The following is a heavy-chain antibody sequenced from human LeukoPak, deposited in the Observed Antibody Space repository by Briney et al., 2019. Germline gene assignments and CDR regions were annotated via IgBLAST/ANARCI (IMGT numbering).Heavy chain of an antibody. CDR3: ARISGYDGRPSDY. J-gene: IGHJ4*02. Sequence: ASVKVSCKASGYTFTSYAMHWVRQAPGQRLEWMGWINAGNGNTKYSQKFQGRVTITRDTSTSTAYMELSSLRSEDTAVYYCARISGYDGRPSDYWGQGTLVTVSS. CDR2: INAGNGNT. CDR1: GYTFTSYA. V-gene: IGHV1-3*01. D-gene: IGHD5-12*01.